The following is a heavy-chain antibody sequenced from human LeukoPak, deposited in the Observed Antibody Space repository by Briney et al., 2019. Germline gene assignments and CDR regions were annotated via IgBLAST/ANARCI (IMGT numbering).Heavy chain of an antibody. CDR2: ISSSSDYI. D-gene: IGHD3-22*01. J-gene: IGHJ5*02. Sequence: GGSLRLSCAASGFTFSSYNMNWVRQAPGKGLEWVSSISSSSDYIYYADSVKGRFTISRDNAKNTLNLQMNSLRAEDTAVYYCARDLGQYYDTSDNWFDPWGQGTLVTVSS. V-gene: IGHV3-21*01. CDR3: ARDLGQYYDTSDNWFDP. CDR1: GFTFSSYN.